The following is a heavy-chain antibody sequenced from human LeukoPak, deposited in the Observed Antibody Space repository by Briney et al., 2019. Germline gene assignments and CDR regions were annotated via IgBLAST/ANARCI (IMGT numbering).Heavy chain of an antibody. V-gene: IGHV4-39*07. J-gene: IGHJ2*01. CDR2: ISYSGST. Sequence: SETLSLTYTVSGGSISSSSHYWGWIRQPPGKGLEWIGSISYSGSTYYNPSLKSRVTISVDTSKNQFSLKLSSVTAADTAVYYCARGLRSFKWYLDLWGRGTLVTVSS. CDR3: ARGLRSFKWYLDL. CDR1: GGSISSSSHY. D-gene: IGHD4-17*01.